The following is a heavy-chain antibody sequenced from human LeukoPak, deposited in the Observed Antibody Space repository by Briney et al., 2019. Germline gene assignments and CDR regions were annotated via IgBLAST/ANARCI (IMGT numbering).Heavy chain of an antibody. D-gene: IGHD3-10*01. CDR2: IYHSGST. CDR1: GGSISSGGFS. J-gene: IGHJ6*02. V-gene: IGHV4-30-2*01. CDR3: ARESGVRMVRGPPDV. Sequence: SETLSLTCGVSGGSISSGGFSWSWVRQPPGKGLEWIGYIYHSGSTYYKPSLKSRVTISIDTSKNQFSLKLSSVTAADTAVYYCARESGVRMVRGPPDVWGQGTTVTVSS.